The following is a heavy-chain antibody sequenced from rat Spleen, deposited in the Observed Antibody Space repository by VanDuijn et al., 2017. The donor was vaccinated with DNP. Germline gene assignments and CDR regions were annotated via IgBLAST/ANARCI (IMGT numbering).Heavy chain of an antibody. J-gene: IGHJ2*01. CDR2: ITNSGGST. D-gene: IGHD1-12*02. CDR3: TTTHYFDGWFPFDY. V-gene: IGHV5S23*01. Sequence: EVQLVESGGGLVQPGNSLKLSCTASGFTFSDYAMAWVRQSLKKGLEWVASITNSGGSTYYRDSVKGRFSLSRDNAKSTLYLQVNSLRSEDTATYYCTTTHYFDGWFPFDYWGQGVMVTVSS. CDR1: GFTFSDYA.